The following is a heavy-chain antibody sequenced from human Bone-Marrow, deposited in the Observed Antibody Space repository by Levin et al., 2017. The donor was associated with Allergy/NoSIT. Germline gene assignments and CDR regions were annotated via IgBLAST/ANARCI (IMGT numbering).Heavy chain of an antibody. CDR2: INAGNGNT. V-gene: IGHV1-3*01. CDR3: ARGGLAARENNLGY. Sequence: EASVKVSCKASGYTFTSYAMHWVRQAPGQRLEWMGWINAGNGNTKYSQKFQGRVTITRDTSASTDYMELSSLRSEDTAVYYCARGGLAARENNLGYWGQGTLVTVSS. J-gene: IGHJ4*02. D-gene: IGHD6-6*01. CDR1: GYTFTSYA.